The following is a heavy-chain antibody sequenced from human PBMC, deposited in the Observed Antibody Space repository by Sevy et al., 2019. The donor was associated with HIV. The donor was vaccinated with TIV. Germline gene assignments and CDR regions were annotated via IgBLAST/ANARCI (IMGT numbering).Heavy chain of an antibody. J-gene: IGHJ4*02. CDR1: GFTFSSYA. CDR2: ISYDGSNK. D-gene: IGHD6-6*01. Sequence: GGSLRLSCAASGFTFSSYAMHWVRQAPGKGLEWVAVISYDGSNKYYAHSVKGRFTISRDNSKNTLYLQMNSLRAEDTAVYYCARAPTYGSSSSHLNFDYWGQGTLVTVSS. CDR3: ARAPTYGSSSSHLNFDY. V-gene: IGHV3-30-3*01.